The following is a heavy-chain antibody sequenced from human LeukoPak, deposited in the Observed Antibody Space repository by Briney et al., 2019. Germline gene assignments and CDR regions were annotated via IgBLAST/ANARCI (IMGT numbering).Heavy chain of an antibody. CDR3: ARRHCSGGSCYPIHYYYYYYMDV. Sequence: SETLSLTCAVYGGSFSGYYWSWIRQPPGKGLEWIGEINHSGSTNYNPSLKGRVTISVDTSKNQFSLKLSSVTAADTAVYYCARRHCSGGSCYPIHYYYYYYMDVWGKGTTVTVSS. CDR1: GGSFSGYY. CDR2: INHSGST. V-gene: IGHV4-34*01. J-gene: IGHJ6*03. D-gene: IGHD2-15*01.